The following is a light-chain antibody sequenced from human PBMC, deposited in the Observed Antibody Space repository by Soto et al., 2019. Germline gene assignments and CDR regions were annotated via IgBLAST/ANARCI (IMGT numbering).Light chain of an antibody. CDR1: SSDVGGYNY. Sequence: HSALTQPPSGSGSPGQSGTISCTGTSSDVGGYNYVSWYQQHPGKAPKLMIYEVSKRPSGVPDRFSGSKSGNTASLTVSGLQAEDEADYYCSSYAGSNNPYVFGTGTKVTVL. CDR3: SSYAGSNNPYV. J-gene: IGLJ1*01. V-gene: IGLV2-8*01. CDR2: EVS.